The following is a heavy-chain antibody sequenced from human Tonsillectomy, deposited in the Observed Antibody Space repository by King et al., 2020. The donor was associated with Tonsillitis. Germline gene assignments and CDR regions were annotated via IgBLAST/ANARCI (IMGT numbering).Heavy chain of an antibody. V-gene: IGHV1-46*01. CDR1: GYTFTSYY. CDR2: INPSGGST. Sequence: QLVQSGAEVKKPGASVKVSCKASGYTFTSYYMHWVRQAPGQGLEWMGIINPSGGSTSYAQKFQGRVTMTRDKSTSTVYMELSSLRSEDTAVYYCATSGGSGWYVDYYYGMVVWGQGTTVTVSS. J-gene: IGHJ6*02. CDR3: ATSGGSGWYVDYYYGMVV. D-gene: IGHD6-19*01.